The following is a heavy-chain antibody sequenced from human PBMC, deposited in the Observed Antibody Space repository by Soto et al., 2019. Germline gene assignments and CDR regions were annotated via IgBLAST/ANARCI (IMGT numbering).Heavy chain of an antibody. V-gene: IGHV3-30-3*01. D-gene: IGHD2-2*01. J-gene: IGHJ6*02. CDR1: GFTFSSYA. CDR3: ARDLCTSGSSTSCSRPIGSGMDV. CDR2: ISYDGSNK. Sequence: QVQLVESGGGVVQPGRSLRLSCAASGFTFSSYAMHWVRQAPGKGLEWVAVISYDGSNKYYADSVKGRFTISRDNSKNTLYLQMNSLRAEDTAVYYCARDLCTSGSSTSCSRPIGSGMDVWGQGTTVTVSS.